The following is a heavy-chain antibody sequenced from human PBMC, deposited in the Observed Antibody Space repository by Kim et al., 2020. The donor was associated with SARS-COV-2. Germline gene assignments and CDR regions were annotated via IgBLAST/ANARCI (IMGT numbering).Heavy chain of an antibody. J-gene: IGHJ4*02. D-gene: IGHD1-26*01. CDR3: ARDGGSYSDDY. V-gene: IGHV1-18*01. Sequence: ASVKVSCKASGYTFTIYGSNWVRQAPGQGLEWMGWISSYNGNTFYAQNLQGRVTLTTDTSTSTAYMELRSLRSDDTAIYYCARDGGSYSDDYWGQGTLVTVSS. CDR1: GYTFTIYG. CDR2: ISSYNGNT.